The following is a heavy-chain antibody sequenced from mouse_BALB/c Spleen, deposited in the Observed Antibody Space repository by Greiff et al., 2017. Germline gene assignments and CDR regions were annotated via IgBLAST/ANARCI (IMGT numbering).Heavy chain of an antibody. CDR3: ARWSLDRSGYVNYAMDY. J-gene: IGHJ4*01. V-gene: IGHV1-18*01. D-gene: IGHD3-2*01. CDR1: GYTFTDYN. CDR2: INPNNGGT. Sequence: VQLQQSGPELVKPGASVKIPCKASGYTFTDYNMDWVKQSHGKSLEWIGDINPNNGGTIYNQKFKGKATLTVDKSSSTAYMELRSLTSEDTAVYYCARWSLDRSGYVNYAMDYWGQGTSVTVSS.